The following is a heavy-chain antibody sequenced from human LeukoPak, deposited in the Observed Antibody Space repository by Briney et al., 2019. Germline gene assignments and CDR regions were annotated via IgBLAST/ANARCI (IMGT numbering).Heavy chain of an antibody. J-gene: IGHJ3*02. CDR3: ARDSLPYYYDSSGYYPDAFDI. V-gene: IGHV3-21*01. Sequence: GGSLRLSCAASGFTCSSYSMNWVRQAPGKGLEWVSSISSSSSYIYYADSVKGRFTISRDNAKNSLYLQMNSLRAEDTAVYYCARDSLPYYYDSSGYYPDAFDIWGQGTMVTVSS. D-gene: IGHD3-22*01. CDR1: GFTCSSYS. CDR2: ISSSSSYI.